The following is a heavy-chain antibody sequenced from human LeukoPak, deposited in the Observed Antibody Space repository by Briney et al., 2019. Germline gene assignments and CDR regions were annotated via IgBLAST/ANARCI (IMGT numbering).Heavy chain of an antibody. CDR3: ARVAFTSGYTPTGPSFDY. CDR2: IYYSGST. CDR1: GGSISSYY. Sequence: SETLSLTCTVSGGSISSYYWSWIRQPPGKGLEWIGYIYYSGSTNYNPSLKSRVTISVDTSKNQFSLKLSSVTAADTAVYYCARVAFTSGYTPTGPSFDYWGQGTLVTVSS. V-gene: IGHV4-59*01. J-gene: IGHJ4*02. D-gene: IGHD3-3*01.